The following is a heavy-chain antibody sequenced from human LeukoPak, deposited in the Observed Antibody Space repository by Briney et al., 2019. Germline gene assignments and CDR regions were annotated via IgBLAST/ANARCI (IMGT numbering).Heavy chain of an antibody. CDR3: ARGSHCSSTSCYIYSSSSCDY. D-gene: IGHD2-2*02. CDR2: INSDRSCT. V-gene: IGHV3-74*01. J-gene: IGHJ4*02. CDR1: GFTFSSYW. Sequence: PGGSLRLSCAASGFTFSSYWMHWVRQAPGKGLVWVTRINSDRSCTSYADSVKGRFTISRDNATNTLYLQMNSLRAEDTAVYYCARGSHCSSTSCYIYSSSSCDYWGQGTLVTVSS.